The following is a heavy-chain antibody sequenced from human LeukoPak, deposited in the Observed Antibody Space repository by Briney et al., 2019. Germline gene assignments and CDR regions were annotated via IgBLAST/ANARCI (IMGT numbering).Heavy chain of an antibody. CDR3: ARENIDASGDYYTDYGMDV. CDR1: GFIFSNHY. D-gene: IGHD3-10*01. CDR2: ISSSGDYI. Sequence: GGSLRLSCATSGFIFSNHYMNWIRQAPGKGLEWVSYISSSGDYIYYADSVEGRFTISRDNAKNSLYLQMSSLRAEDTAVYYCARENIDASGDYYTDYGMDVWGQGTTVTVSS. J-gene: IGHJ6*02. V-gene: IGHV3-11*01.